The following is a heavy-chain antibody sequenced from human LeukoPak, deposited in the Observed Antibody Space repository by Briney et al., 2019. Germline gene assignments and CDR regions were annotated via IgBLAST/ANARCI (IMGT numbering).Heavy chain of an antibody. V-gene: IGHV1-8*02. CDR1: GYTFTSYD. Sequence: ASVKVSCKASGYTFTSYDINWVRQATGQGLEWMGWMNPNSGNTGYAQKFQGRVTMTRDTSISTAYMELSRLRSDDTAVYYCARGPRYDNLAPFGIEWTLPDYWGQGTLVTVSS. CDR2: MNPNSGNT. CDR3: ARGPRYDNLAPFGIEWTLPDY. D-gene: IGHD3-22*01. J-gene: IGHJ4*02.